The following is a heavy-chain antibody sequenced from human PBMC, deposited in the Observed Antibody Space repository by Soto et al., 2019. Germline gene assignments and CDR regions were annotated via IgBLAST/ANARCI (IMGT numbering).Heavy chain of an antibody. CDR3: ASMATDCSSTSCPSEDFDL. Sequence: QVQLQQWGAGLLKPSETLSLTCAVYGGSFSGYYWSWIRQPPGKGLEWIGEINHSGSTNYNPSLKIRVTISVDTSKNQFSLKLSSVTAADTAVYYCASMATDCSSTSCPSEDFDLWGRGTLVTVSS. CDR2: INHSGST. J-gene: IGHJ2*01. V-gene: IGHV4-34*01. D-gene: IGHD2-2*01. CDR1: GGSFSGYY.